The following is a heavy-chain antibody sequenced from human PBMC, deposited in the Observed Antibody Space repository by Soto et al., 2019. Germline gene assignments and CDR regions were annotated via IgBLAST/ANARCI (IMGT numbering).Heavy chain of an antibody. V-gene: IGHV3-7*01. D-gene: IGHD3-22*01. CDR3: ARDADSSSLDY. J-gene: IGHJ4*02. CDR1: GFTFSSYW. Sequence: EVQLVESGGGLVQPGGSLRLSCAASGFTFSSYWMSWVRQAPGKGLEWVANIKQDGSEKYYVDSVKGRFTISRDNAKNSMYLQMNSLRAEDTAVYYCARDADSSSLDYWGPGTLVTVSS. CDR2: IKQDGSEK.